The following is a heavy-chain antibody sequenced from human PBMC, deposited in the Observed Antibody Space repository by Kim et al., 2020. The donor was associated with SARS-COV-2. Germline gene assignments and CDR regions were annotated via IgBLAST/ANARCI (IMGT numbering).Heavy chain of an antibody. V-gene: IGHV3-74*01. D-gene: IGHD1-26*01. CDR3: ARGSGNFGFDY. CDR2: TI. Sequence: TIDDGDSVRGRFTISRDNAKNTLDLQRNSLRAEDLAVYYCARGSGNFGFDYWGQGVLVTVSS. J-gene: IGHJ4*02.